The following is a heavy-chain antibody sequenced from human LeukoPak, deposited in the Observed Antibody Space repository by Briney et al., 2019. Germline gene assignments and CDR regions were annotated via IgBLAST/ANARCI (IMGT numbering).Heavy chain of an antibody. CDR2: IYYSGST. CDR1: GGSISSYY. Sequence: SETLSLTCTVSGGSISSYYWSWIRQPPGKGLEWIGYIYYSGSTNYNPSLKSRVTISVDTSKNQFSLKLSSVTAADTAVYYCARDRPGAFDIWGQGTMVTVSS. J-gene: IGHJ3*02. V-gene: IGHV4-59*01. CDR3: ARDRPGAFDI.